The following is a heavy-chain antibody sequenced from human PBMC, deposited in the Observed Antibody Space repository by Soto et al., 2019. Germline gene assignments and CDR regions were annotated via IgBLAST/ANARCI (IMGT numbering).Heavy chain of an antibody. CDR1: GYTFTHYY. CDR3: AIVLEGSYYYESSGY. CDR2: INPKTGTT. V-gene: IGHV1-2*06. D-gene: IGHD3-22*01. J-gene: IGHJ4*02. Sequence: QVQLVQSGAEVKKPGASVKVSCKASGYTFTHYYIHWVRQAPVQGLEWVGLINPKTGTTNDAPKFQGRVSMTSDTSTSTAYMELSSLRSDDTAVFYCAIVLEGSYYYESSGYWGQGTLVTVSS.